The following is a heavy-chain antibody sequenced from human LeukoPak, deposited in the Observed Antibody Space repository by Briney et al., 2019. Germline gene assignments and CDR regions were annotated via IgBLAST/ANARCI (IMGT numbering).Heavy chain of an antibody. J-gene: IGHJ3*02. CDR2: ISGDGDST. CDR3: AKDIGADYYYDSSGYFI. V-gene: IGHV3-43*02. Sequence: PGGSLRLSCAASGFTFDNYAMHWVRQVPGKGLEWFSLISGDGDSTYYPDSVKGRFTISRDNSKNSLYLQMNSLRTEDTALYYCAKDIGADYYYDSSGYFIWGQGTMVTVSS. D-gene: IGHD3-22*01. CDR1: GFTFDNYA.